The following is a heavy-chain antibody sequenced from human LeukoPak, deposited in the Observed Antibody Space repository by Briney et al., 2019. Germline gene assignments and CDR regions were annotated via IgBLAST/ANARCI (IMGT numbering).Heavy chain of an antibody. D-gene: IGHD6-13*01. CDR3: ARDGYSSSWYYFDY. V-gene: IGHV4-59*01. Sequence: SETLSLTCTASGGSISSYYWSWIRQPPGKGLEWIGYIYYSGSTNYNPSLKSRVTISVDTSKNQFSLKLSSATAADTAVYYCARDGYSSSWYYFDYWGQGTLVTVSS. CDR2: IYYSGST. J-gene: IGHJ4*02. CDR1: GGSISSYY.